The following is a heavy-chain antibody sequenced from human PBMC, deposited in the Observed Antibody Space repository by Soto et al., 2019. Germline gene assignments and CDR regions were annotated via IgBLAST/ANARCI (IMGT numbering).Heavy chain of an antibody. J-gene: IGHJ4*02. CDR3: ARHPRDDYNYGGSGIFDY. CDR2: MYYSGSS. CDR1: GGSISSRTFW. D-gene: IGHD4-4*01. V-gene: IGHV4-39*01. Sequence: QLQLQESGPGLVKPSETLSLTCSVSGGSISSRTFWWAWIRQPPGKGLEWIGDMYYSGSSYSSPSLKSRVTLSVDTSKNQLSLKLYSVTAADTAVYYCARHPRDDYNYGGSGIFDYWGQGTLVTVSS.